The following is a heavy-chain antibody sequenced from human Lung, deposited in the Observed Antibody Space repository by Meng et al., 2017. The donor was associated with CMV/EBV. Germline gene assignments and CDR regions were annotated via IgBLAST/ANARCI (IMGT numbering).Heavy chain of an antibody. CDR1: GFTFRSHT. Sequence: GGSXSLXXAASGFTFRSHTIHWVRQAPGKGLEWLSVMSSDGGTKFYADSVKGRFTISRDNSKNTLYLQMNSLRAEDTAVYYCATTGVLRYFDWRYPLEYLGQGXLLTVSS. D-gene: IGHD3-9*01. J-gene: IGHJ4*01. CDR2: MSSDGGTK. CDR3: ATTGVLRYFDWRYPLEY. V-gene: IGHV3-30-3*01.